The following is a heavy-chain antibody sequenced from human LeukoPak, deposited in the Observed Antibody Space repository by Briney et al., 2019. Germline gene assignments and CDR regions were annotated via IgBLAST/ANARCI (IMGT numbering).Heavy chain of an antibody. Sequence: SETLSLTCTVSGGSISSYYWSWIRQPPGKGLEWIGYIYYSGSTNYNPSLKSRVTISVDTSKNQFSLKLSSVTAADTAVYYCARDRSGGSPNWFDPWGQGTLVTVSS. CDR3: ARDRSGGSPNWFDP. V-gene: IGHV4-59*12. J-gene: IGHJ5*02. CDR1: GGSISSYY. D-gene: IGHD2-15*01. CDR2: IYYSGST.